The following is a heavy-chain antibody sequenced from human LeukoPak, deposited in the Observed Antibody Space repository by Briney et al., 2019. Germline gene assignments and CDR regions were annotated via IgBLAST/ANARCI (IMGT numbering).Heavy chain of an antibody. J-gene: IGHJ4*02. V-gene: IGHV1-8*01. CDR2: MNPNSGNT. CDR1: GYTFTSYD. Sequence: ASVKVSCKASGYTFTSYDINWVRQATGQGFEWMGWMNPNSGNTGYAQKFQGRVTMTRNTSISTAYMELSSLRSEDTAVYYCARGRRYCSSTSCYRTPRFDYWGQGTLVTVSS. D-gene: IGHD2-2*01. CDR3: ARGRRYCSSTSCYRTPRFDY.